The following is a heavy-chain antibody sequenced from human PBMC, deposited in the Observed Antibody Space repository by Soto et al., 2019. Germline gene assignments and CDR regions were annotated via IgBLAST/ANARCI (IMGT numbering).Heavy chain of an antibody. CDR3: ARERTEDSSGYYYSYYYYYGMDV. D-gene: IGHD3-22*01. Sequence: SETLSLTCTVSGGSISSYYWSWIRQPPGKGLEWIGYIYYSGSTNYNPSLKSRVTISVDTSTSTVYMELSSLRSEDTAVYYCARERTEDSSGYYYSYYYYYGMDVWGQGTTVTVSS. CDR1: GGSISSYY. J-gene: IGHJ6*02. CDR2: IYYSGST. V-gene: IGHV4-59*01.